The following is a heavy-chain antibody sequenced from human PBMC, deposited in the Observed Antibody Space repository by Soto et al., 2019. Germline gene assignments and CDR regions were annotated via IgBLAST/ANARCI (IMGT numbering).Heavy chain of an antibody. V-gene: IGHV4-59*08. J-gene: IGHJ4*02. Sequence: SETLSLTCTVSGGSISSYYWSWIRQPPGKGLEWIGYIYYSGSTNYNPSLKSRVTISVDASRNQFSLKLSSVTAADTAVYYCARQSLDCSGGSCYTYYFDYWGQGTLVTVSS. CDR3: ARQSLDCSGGSCYTYYFDY. CDR2: IYYSGST. CDR1: GGSISSYY. D-gene: IGHD2-15*01.